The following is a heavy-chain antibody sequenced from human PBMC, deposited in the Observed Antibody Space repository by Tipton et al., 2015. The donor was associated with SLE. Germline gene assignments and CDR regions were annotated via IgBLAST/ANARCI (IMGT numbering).Heavy chain of an antibody. D-gene: IGHD1-26*01. J-gene: IGHJ4*02. CDR3: ATSDGNYYGPFDY. CDR2: MYNNERT. Sequence: TLSLTCTVSGVSIRSHYWSWIRQSPGKGLEWIGYMYNNERTKYNLSLESRVTISIDTSSNQFSLTLSSVTAADTAVYFCATSDGNYYGPFDYWGQGVLVTVSS. V-gene: IGHV4-59*08. CDR1: GVSIRSHY.